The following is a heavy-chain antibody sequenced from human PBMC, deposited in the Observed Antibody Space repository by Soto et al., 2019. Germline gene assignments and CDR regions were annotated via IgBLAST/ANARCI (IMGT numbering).Heavy chain of an antibody. CDR3: ATPYSGYDCAAFDI. J-gene: IGHJ3*02. V-gene: IGHV1-69*02. Sequence: QVQLVQSGAEVKKPGSSVKVSCKASGGTFSSDTISWVRQAPGQGLEWMGRILPILGIANHAQKFQGRVTITADKSTSTAYMELSSLRSEDTAVYYCATPYSGYDCAAFDIWGHGTMVTVSS. CDR1: GGTFSSDT. D-gene: IGHD5-12*01. CDR2: ILPILGIA.